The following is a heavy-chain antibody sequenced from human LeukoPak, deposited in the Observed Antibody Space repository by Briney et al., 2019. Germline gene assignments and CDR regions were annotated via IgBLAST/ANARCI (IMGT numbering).Heavy chain of an antibody. D-gene: IGHD3-3*01. J-gene: IGHJ3*01. CDR2: ISYDGSNK. CDR3: AKGESPWYYDFWSGYSIF. Sequence: GGSLRLSCAASGFTFSSYGMHWVRQAPGKGLEWVAVISYDGSNKYYADSVKGRFTISRDNSKNTPYLQMNSLRAEDTAVYYCAKGESPWYYDFWSGYSIFWGQGTMVTVSS. CDR1: GFTFSSYG. V-gene: IGHV3-30*18.